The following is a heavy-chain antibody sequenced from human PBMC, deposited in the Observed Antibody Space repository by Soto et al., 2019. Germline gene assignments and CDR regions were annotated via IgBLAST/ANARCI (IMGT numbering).Heavy chain of an antibody. CDR3: VRDLTSCTSARCYSYYYGMNG. Sequence: EVQLVESGGGLVQPGGSLRLSCTASGFNFSSYSTHWVRQVPGRGLVWVSRINSDGSRTSYADSVKGRFTISRDYAKKTVDLQMNSLRAEDTAVYYCVRDLTSCTSARCYSYYYGMNGWGQGTTVTVSS. CDR1: GFNFSSYS. V-gene: IGHV3-74*01. D-gene: IGHD1-26*01. J-gene: IGHJ6*02. CDR2: INSDGSRT.